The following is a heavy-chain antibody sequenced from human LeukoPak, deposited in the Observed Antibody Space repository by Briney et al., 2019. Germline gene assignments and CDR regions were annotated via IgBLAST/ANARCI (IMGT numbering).Heavy chain of an antibody. CDR3: ARYTLYYYYMDV. V-gene: IGHV3-21*01. J-gene: IGHJ6*03. Sequence: SGGSLRLSCAASGFTFSSYSMNWVRQAPGKGLEWVSSISSSSSYIYYADSVKGRFTISRDNAKNSLYLQMNSLRAEDTAVYYCARYTLYYYYMDVWGKGTTVTVSS. CDR1: GFTFSSYS. CDR2: ISSSSSYI.